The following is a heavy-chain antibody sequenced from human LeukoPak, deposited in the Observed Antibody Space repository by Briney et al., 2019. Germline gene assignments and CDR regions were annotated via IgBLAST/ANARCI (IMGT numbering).Heavy chain of an antibody. CDR2: IWYDGSKE. V-gene: IGHV3-33*06. CDR1: GFAFNTYT. D-gene: IGHD3-22*01. CDR3: AKDLHYDSSAFDY. Sequence: GGSLRLSCAASGFAFNTYTMHWVRQAPGKGLEWVAVIWYDGSKEYYADSVKGRFTISRDNSKNTVYLQMNSLRAEDTAVYYCAKDLHYDSSAFDYWGQGTLVTVSS. J-gene: IGHJ4*02.